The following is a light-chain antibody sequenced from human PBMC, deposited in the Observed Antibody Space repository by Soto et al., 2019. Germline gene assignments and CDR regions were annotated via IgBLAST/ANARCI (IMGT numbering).Light chain of an antibody. V-gene: IGLV2-14*01. CDR1: TSDVGGFDS. Sequence: QSALTQPASVSGSPGQSITISCTATTSDVGGFDSVSWYQQHPATAPRVIIYEVSNRPSGVSYRFSGSKSANTASLTISGLQADDEADYYCSSYTTSNTWLFGGGTKLTVL. CDR3: SSYTTSNTWL. J-gene: IGLJ3*02. CDR2: EVS.